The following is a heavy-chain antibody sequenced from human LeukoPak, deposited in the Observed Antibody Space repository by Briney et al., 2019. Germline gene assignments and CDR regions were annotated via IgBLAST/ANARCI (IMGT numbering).Heavy chain of an antibody. Sequence: GESLKISCKGSGYSFTTYWIGWVRQMPGKGLEWMGVIYPGDSDTRYSPSFQGQVTISADKSISTAYLHWSSLKASDTAMYYCARQPPHKRKVVAAYFDYWGLGTLVTVSS. D-gene: IGHD6-19*01. CDR1: GYSFTTYW. CDR3: ARQPPHKRKVVAAYFDY. CDR2: IYPGDSDT. V-gene: IGHV5-51*01. J-gene: IGHJ4*02.